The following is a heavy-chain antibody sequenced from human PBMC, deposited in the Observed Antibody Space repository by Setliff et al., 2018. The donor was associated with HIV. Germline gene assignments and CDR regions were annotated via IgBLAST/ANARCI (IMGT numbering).Heavy chain of an antibody. CDR1: GFTFSSYA. CDR2: ISGSGGST. D-gene: IGHD3-22*01. CDR3: AKRLEYYYDSSGYYGTLDV. Sequence: GGSLRLSCAASGFTFSSYATSWVRQAPGKGLEWVSAISGSGGSTYYADSVKGRFTISRDNSKNTLYLQMNSLRAEDTAVYYCAKRLEYYYDSSGYYGTLDVWGKGTTVTVSS. J-gene: IGHJ6*04. V-gene: IGHV3-23*01.